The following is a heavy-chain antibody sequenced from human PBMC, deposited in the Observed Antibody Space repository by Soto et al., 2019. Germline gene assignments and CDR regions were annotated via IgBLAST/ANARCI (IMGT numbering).Heavy chain of an antibody. CDR1: GYSVTSYW. CDR3: ARLETYTAMATSFDY. J-gene: IGHJ4*02. V-gene: IGHV5-51*01. D-gene: IGHD5-18*01. CDR2: IYPGDSDT. Sequence: GESLKISCKGSGYSVTSYWIGWVRQMPGKGLEWMGIIYPGDSDTRYSPSFQGQVTISADKSISTAYLQWSSLKASDTAMYYCARLETYTAMATSFDYWGQGTLVTVSS.